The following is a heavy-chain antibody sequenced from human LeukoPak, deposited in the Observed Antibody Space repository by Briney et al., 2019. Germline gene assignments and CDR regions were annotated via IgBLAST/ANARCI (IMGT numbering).Heavy chain of an antibody. CDR1: GFTFSAYS. CDR2: IGSSSSPI. J-gene: IGHJ4*02. Sequence: GGSLRLSCTASGFTFSAYSMNWVRQAPEKGLEWVSYIGSSSSPIYYADSVKGRFTISRDNAKNSLYLQMDSLRAEDTAVYYCARDQAYSFDYWGQGTLVTVSS. D-gene: IGHD4-11*01. V-gene: IGHV3-48*01. CDR3: ARDQAYSFDY.